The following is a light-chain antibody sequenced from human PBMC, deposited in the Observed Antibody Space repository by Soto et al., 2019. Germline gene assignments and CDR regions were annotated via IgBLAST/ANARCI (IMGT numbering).Light chain of an antibody. CDR3: QQLNSYTLT. Sequence: IQLTQSLASLSASIGDRVTITCRASQGISSSLAWYQQKPGKAPKVLICAPSTLQSGVPSRFSGSGSGTDFTLTISSLQPEDFATYYCQQLNSYTLTFGGGTKVEIK. CDR1: QGISSS. V-gene: IGKV1-9*01. CDR2: APS. J-gene: IGKJ4*01.